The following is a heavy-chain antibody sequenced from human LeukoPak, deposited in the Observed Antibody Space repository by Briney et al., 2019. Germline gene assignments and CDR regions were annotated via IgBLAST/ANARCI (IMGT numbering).Heavy chain of an antibody. CDR2: INAGNGNT. Sequence: ASVKLSCKSSGYTFTGYYMHWVRQAPGQRLEWMGWINAGNGNTKYSQEFQGRVTITRYTSASTAYMELSSLRSEDMAVYYCARDGSGYYSEYAFDIWGQGTRVSVSS. J-gene: IGHJ3*02. V-gene: IGHV1-3*03. D-gene: IGHD3-22*01. CDR1: GYTFTGYY. CDR3: ARDGSGYYSEYAFDI.